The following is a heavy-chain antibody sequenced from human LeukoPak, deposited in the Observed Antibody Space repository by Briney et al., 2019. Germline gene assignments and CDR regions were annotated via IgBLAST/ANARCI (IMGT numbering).Heavy chain of an antibody. J-gene: IGHJ5*02. CDR1: GGSFSGYY. D-gene: IGHD3-10*01. V-gene: IGHV4-34*01. CDR3: ARWRRLLWFGPPSWFDP. Sequence: SETLSLTCAVYGGSFSGYYWSWIRQPPGKGLGWIGEISHSGSTNYNPSLKSRVTISVDTSKNQFSLKLSSVTAADTAVYYCARWRRLLWFGPPSWFDPWGQGTLVTVSS. CDR2: ISHSGST.